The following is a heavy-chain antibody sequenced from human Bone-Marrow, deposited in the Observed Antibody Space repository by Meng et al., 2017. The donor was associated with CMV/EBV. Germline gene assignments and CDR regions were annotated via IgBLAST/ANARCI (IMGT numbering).Heavy chain of an antibody. D-gene: IGHD4-23*01. Sequence: ESLKISCAASGFTFSSYGMHWVRQAPGKGLEWVSYISSSGSTIYYADSVKGRFTISRDNAKNSLYLQMNSLRAEDTAVYYCARDRWHVYYFDYWGQGTLVTVSS. CDR2: ISSSGSTI. CDR1: GFTFSSYG. V-gene: IGHV3-48*04. J-gene: IGHJ4*02. CDR3: ARDRWHVYYFDY.